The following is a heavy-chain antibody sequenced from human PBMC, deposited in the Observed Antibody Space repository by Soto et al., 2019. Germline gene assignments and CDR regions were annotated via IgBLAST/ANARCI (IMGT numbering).Heavy chain of an antibody. D-gene: IGHD2-8*02. J-gene: IGHJ4*02. CDR3: ARSLGLCTGSGCRDY. CDR1: GGNFNTYT. V-gene: IGHV1-69*02. CDR2: IIPILDIA. Sequence: QVQLLQSGTEVKKPGSPAKVSCRASGGNFNTYTISWVRQAPGQGLEWLGRIIPILDIASYAQKFQGRVNITADKSTNTVYMELSSLRSEDTAVYFCARSLGLCTGSGCRDYWGQGTLVSVSP.